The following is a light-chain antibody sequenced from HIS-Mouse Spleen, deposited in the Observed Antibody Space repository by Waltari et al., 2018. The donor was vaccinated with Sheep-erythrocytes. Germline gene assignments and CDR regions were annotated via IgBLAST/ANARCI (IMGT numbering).Light chain of an antibody. CDR3: CSYAGSYNHV. CDR2: DVS. J-gene: IGLJ1*01. V-gene: IGLV2-11*01. CDR1: SSDVGGYNY. Sequence: QSALTQPRSVSGSPGQSVTISCTGTSSDVGGYNYVSWYQHHPGKAPKLLIYDVSKRPSVVPERFSGSKSGNTASLTISGLQAEDEADYYCCSYAGSYNHVFATGTKVTVL.